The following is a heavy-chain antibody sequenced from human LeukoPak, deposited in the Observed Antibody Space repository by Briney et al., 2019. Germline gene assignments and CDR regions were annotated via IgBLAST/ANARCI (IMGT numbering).Heavy chain of an antibody. CDR2: INPNSGAT. CDR1: GYTFTGYY. D-gene: IGHD4-17*01. J-gene: IGHJ4*02. Sequence: ASVKVSCKASGYTFTGYYMHWVRQAPGQGLEWMGWINPNSGATNYARKFQGRVTMTRDTSITTAYMELSGLRSDDTAVYYCARCDYAYKAIDYWGQGTLVTVS. V-gene: IGHV1-2*02. CDR3: ARCDYAYKAIDY.